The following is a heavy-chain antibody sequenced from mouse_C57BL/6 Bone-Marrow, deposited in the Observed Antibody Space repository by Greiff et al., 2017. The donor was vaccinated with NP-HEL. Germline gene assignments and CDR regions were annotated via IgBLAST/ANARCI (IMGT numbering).Heavy chain of an antibody. CDR1: GFSLTSYG. CDR3: AKNEDAMDY. V-gene: IGHV2-5*01. CDR2: IWRGGST. Sequence: VKVVESGPGLVQPSQSLSITCTVSGFSLTSYGVHWVRQSPGKGLEWLGVIWRGGSTDYNAAFMSRLSITKDNSKSQVFFKMNSLQADDTAIYYCAKNEDAMDYWGQGTSVTVSS. J-gene: IGHJ4*01.